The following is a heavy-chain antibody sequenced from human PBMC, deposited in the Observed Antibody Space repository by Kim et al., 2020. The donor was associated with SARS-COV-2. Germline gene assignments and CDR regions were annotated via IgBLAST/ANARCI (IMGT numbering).Heavy chain of an antibody. CDR3: AKGVGGYHPNFDY. CDR2: ISYDGSNK. Sequence: GGSLRLSCAASGFTFNSYGMHWLRQVPGKGLEWVAVISYDGSNKYYADSVKGRFTISRDNSKNTLYLQMNSLRVEDTAVYYCAKGVGGYHPNFDYCGEVT. CDR1: GFTFNSYG. J-gene: IGHJ4*02. V-gene: IGHV3-30*18. D-gene: IGHD5-18*01.